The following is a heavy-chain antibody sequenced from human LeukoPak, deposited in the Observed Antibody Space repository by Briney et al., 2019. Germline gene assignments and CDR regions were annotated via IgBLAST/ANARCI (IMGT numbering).Heavy chain of an antibody. CDR2: ISGSGGST. CDR1: GFTFSSYA. D-gene: IGHD6-19*01. CDR3: AKVTYKQWLFPLPQTDY. J-gene: IGHJ4*02. Sequence: GGSLRLSCAASGFTFSSYAMSWVRQAPGKGLEWVSAISGSGGSTYYADSVKGRFTISRDNSKNTLYLQMNSLRAEDTAVYYCAKVTYKQWLFPLPQTDYWGQGTLVTVSS. V-gene: IGHV3-23*01.